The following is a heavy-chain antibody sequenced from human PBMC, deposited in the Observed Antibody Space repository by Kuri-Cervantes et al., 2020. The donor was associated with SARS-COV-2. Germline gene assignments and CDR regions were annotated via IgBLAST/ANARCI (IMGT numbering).Heavy chain of an antibody. V-gene: IGHV1-18*01. J-gene: IGHJ4*02. CDR2: VSAYGGTP. CDR3: ARGVPYYFDGTVSLRYYLDY. D-gene: IGHD3-22*01. CDR1: GYNSNVYG. Sequence: ASVKVSCKTSGYNSNVYGVTWVRQAPGQGLEWMGWVSAYGGTPTYAQKFQGRVTFSTDTFTTTSYMELRSLRSDDTAVYYCARGVPYYFDGTVSLRYYLDYWGQGTRVTGSS.